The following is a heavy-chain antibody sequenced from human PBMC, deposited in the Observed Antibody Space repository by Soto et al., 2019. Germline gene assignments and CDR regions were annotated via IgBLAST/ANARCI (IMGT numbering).Heavy chain of an antibody. Sequence: ASVKVSCKASGYTFTSYYMHWVRQAPGQGLEWMGIINPSGGSTSYAQKFQGRVTMTRDTSTSTVYMELSSLRSEDTAVYYCAREAELWFGELPRGDGADYWGQGTLVTVSS. V-gene: IGHV1-46*03. CDR2: INPSGGST. CDR3: AREAELWFGELPRGDGADY. CDR1: GYTFTSYY. D-gene: IGHD3-10*01. J-gene: IGHJ4*02.